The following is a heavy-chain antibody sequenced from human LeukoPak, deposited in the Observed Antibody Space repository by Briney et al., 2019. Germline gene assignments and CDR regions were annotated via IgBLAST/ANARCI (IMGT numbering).Heavy chain of an antibody. Sequence: PGGSLRLSYAASGFAFSSFRMNWVRQAPGKGLECVSSIRDSSSYIYYADSVERRFTISRDNAKNSLHVQVNSERAEDSAVLYCARDSGTGGYFYYYYTDVWGKGTTVTVSS. V-gene: IGHV3-21*01. CDR2: IRDSSSYI. J-gene: IGHJ6*03. CDR3: ARDSGTGGYFYYYYTDV. D-gene: IGHD3-10*01. CDR1: GFAFSSFR.